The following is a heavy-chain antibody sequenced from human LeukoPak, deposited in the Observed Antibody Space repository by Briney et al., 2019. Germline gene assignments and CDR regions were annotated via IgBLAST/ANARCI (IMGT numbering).Heavy chain of an antibody. CDR2: LYHPDST. Sequence: NPSETLSLTCTIIGSSIRDNYYWGWIRQPPGKGLEWIGSLYHPDSTYYNPSLKSRVTMSVDTSRNQSSLKMSFVTAADTAVYYCARQYDSYFYYYLDVWGTGTTVTVSS. CDR1: GSSIRDNYY. V-gene: IGHV4-38-2*02. D-gene: IGHD3-3*01. J-gene: IGHJ6*03. CDR3: ARQYDSYFYYYLDV.